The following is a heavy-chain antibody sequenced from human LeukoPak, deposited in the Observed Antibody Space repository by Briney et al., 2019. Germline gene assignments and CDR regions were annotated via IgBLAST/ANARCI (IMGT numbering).Heavy chain of an antibody. CDR2: ISSSGSTI. CDR3: ARDRITIFGVVLKRGLDY. V-gene: IGHV3-11*04. CDR1: GFTFSDYY. Sequence: PGGSLRLSCAASGFTFSDYYMSWIRQAPGKGLEWVSYISSSGSTIYYADSVKGRFTISRDNAKNSLYLQMNSLRAEDAAVYYCARDRITIFGVVLKRGLDYWGQGTLVTVSS. D-gene: IGHD3-3*01. J-gene: IGHJ4*02.